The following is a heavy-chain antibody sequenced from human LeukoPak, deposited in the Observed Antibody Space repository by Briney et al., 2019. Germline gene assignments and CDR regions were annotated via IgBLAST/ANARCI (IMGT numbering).Heavy chain of an antibody. CDR1: GYTFTSYD. CDR3: ARVTMVRGANNWGNFDL. D-gene: IGHD3-10*01. Sequence: ASVKVSCKASGYTFTSYDINWVRQATGQGLEWMGWMNPNSGNTGYAQKFQGRVTMTRNTSISTAYTELSSLRSEDTAVYYCARVTMVRGANNWGNFDLWGRGTLVTVSS. V-gene: IGHV1-8*01. J-gene: IGHJ2*01. CDR2: MNPNSGNT.